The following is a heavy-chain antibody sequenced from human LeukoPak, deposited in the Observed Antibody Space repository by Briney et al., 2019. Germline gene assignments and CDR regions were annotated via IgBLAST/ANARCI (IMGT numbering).Heavy chain of an antibody. J-gene: IGHJ6*02. CDR3: AKATEGMYYYYGMNV. V-gene: IGHV3-23*01. CDR1: GFSFNSHG. CDR2: ISGNGDNT. D-gene: IGHD3-10*01. Sequence: GGSLRLSCAASGFSFNSHGMHWVRQAPGKGLEWVSLISGNGDNTYYADSVKGRFTISRDNSKNTLYLQMNSLRAEDTAIYYCAKATEGMYYYYGMNVWGQGTTVTVSS.